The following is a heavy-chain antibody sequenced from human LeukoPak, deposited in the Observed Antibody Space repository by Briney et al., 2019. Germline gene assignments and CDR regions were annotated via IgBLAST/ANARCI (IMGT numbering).Heavy chain of an antibody. D-gene: IGHD1-1*01. V-gene: IGHV5-51*01. Sequence: GESLKISCKGSGYSFTSYWIGWVRQMPGKGLGWMGIIYPGDSDTRYSPSFQGQVTISADKSISTAYLQWSSLEASDTAMYYCASSLGNWNDEFDYWGQGTLVTVSS. J-gene: IGHJ4*02. CDR2: IYPGDSDT. CDR3: ASSLGNWNDEFDY. CDR1: GYSFTSYW.